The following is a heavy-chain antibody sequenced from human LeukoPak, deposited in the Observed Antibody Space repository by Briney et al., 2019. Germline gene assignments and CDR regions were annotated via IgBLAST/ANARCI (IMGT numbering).Heavy chain of an antibody. Sequence: SETLSLTCTVSGGSISSYYWSWIRQPAGKGLEWIGRIYTSGSTNYNPSLKSRVTMSVDTSKNQFSLKLSSVTAADTAVYYCARETGSSEPDYYYYYYMDVWGKGTTVTVSS. D-gene: IGHD6-6*01. CDR2: IYTSGST. CDR3: ARETGSSEPDYYYYYYMDV. V-gene: IGHV4-4*07. J-gene: IGHJ6*03. CDR1: GGSISSYY.